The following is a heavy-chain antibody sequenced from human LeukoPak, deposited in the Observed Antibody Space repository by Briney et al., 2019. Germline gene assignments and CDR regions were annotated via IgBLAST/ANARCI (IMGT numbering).Heavy chain of an antibody. CDR3: AREVGIAYYMDV. CDR2: ISSSSYI. V-gene: IGHV3-21*01. D-gene: IGHD6-13*01. J-gene: IGHJ6*03. Sequence: GGSLRLSCAASGFTFSSYSMNWVRQAPGKGLEWVSSISSSSYIYYADSVKGRFTISRDNAKNSLYLQMNSLRAEDTAVYYCAREVGIAYYMDVWGKGTTVTVSS. CDR1: GFTFSSYS.